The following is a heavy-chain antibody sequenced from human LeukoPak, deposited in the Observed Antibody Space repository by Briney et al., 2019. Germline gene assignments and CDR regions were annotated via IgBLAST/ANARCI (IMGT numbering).Heavy chain of an antibody. Sequence: ASVKVSCKASGYTFTGYYMHWVRQVPGQGLEWMGWINPNSGGTNHAQKFQGRVTMTRDTSISTAYMELSRLRSDDTAVYYCARERTTLYPYYGSGRYYYYGMDVWGQGTTVTVSS. V-gene: IGHV1-2*02. CDR3: ARERTTLYPYYGSGRYYYYGMDV. CDR1: GYTFTGYY. CDR2: INPNSGGT. J-gene: IGHJ6*02. D-gene: IGHD3-10*01.